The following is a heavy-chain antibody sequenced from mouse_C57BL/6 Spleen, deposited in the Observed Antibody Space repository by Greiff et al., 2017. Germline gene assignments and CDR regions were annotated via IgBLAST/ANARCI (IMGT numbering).Heavy chain of an antibody. J-gene: IGHJ4*01. V-gene: IGHV1-15*01. D-gene: IGHD1-1*01. Sequence: VQLQESGAELVRPGASVTLSCTASGYTFTDYEMHWVKQTPVHGLEWIGAIDPETGGSAYNQQFKGKAIPTADKSSSTAYMELRSLTSEDSAVYYCTRRVITTVVADARDYWGQGTSVTVSS. CDR1: GYTFTDYE. CDR2: IDPETGGS. CDR3: TRRVITTVVADARDY.